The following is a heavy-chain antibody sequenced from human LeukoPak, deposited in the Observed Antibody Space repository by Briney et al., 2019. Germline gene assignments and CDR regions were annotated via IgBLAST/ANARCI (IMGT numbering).Heavy chain of an antibody. D-gene: IGHD3-10*01. CDR1: GYSISSGYY. Sequence: SETLSLTCTVSGYSISSGYYWGWIRQPPGKGLEWIGSIYHSGSTYYNPSLKSRVTISVDTSKNQFSLKLSSVTAADTAVYYCARGLWFGEGYYYYMDVWGKGTTVTVSS. CDR3: ARGLWFGEGYYYYMDV. V-gene: IGHV4-38-2*02. J-gene: IGHJ6*03. CDR2: IYHSGST.